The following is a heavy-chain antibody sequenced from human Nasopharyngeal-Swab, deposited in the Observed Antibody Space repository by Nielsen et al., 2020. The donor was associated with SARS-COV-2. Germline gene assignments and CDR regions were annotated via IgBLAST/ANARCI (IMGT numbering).Heavy chain of an antibody. Sequence: GGSLRLSCAASGFAVSGNYMSWVRQAPGKGLQWVSVIYSDWSTYYADSVKGRFTISRDNSNNTVYLQMSSLRAEDTAVYFCARGGGIATPHYYYAMDVWGQGTTVTVSS. J-gene: IGHJ6*02. D-gene: IGHD2-21*01. V-gene: IGHV3-53*01. CDR1: GFAVSGNY. CDR2: IYSDWST. CDR3: ARGGGIATPHYYYAMDV.